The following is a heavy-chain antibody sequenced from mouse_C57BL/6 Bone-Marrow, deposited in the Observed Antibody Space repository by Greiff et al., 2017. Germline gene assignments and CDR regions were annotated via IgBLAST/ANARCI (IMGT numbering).Heavy chain of an antibody. J-gene: IGHJ2*01. D-gene: IGHD1-1*01. V-gene: IGHV1-82*01. Sequence: VKLQESGPELVKPGASVKISCKASGYAFSSSWMNWVKQRPGQGLEWIGRIYPGGGDTNYNGKFKGKATLTADKSSSTAYMQLSSLTSEDSAVYFCARWYCGSSPYSFDYWGQGTTLTVSS. CDR1: GYAFSSSW. CDR2: IYPGGGDT. CDR3: ARWYCGSSPYSFDY.